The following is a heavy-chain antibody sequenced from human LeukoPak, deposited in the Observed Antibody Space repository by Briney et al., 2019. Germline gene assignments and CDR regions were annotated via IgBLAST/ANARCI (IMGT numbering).Heavy chain of an antibody. Sequence: LRLSCAASGFTFSSYWMHWVRQAPGKGLVWVSRINSDGSITRYADSVKGRFTISRDNAKNTLFLQMNSLRAEDTAVCYCARDPEEYDFWSGYSRGPTFDPWGQGTLVTVSS. CDR2: INSDGSIT. CDR3: ARDPEEYDFWSGYSRGPTFDP. CDR1: GFTFSSYW. J-gene: IGHJ5*02. D-gene: IGHD3-3*01. V-gene: IGHV3-74*01.